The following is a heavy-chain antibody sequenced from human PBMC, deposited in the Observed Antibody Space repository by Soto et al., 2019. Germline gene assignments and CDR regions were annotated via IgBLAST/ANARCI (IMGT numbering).Heavy chain of an antibody. J-gene: IGHJ4*02. V-gene: IGHV4-31*03. CDR2: IYYSGST. CDR3: ARARYDSSGSAFDY. CDR1: GGSISSGGYY. D-gene: IGHD3-22*01. Sequence: PSETLSLTCTVSGGSISSGGYYWSWIRQHPGKGLEWIGYIYYSGSTYYNPSLKSRVTISVDTSKNQFSLKLSSVTAADTAVYYCARARYDSSGSAFDYWGQGTLVTVSS.